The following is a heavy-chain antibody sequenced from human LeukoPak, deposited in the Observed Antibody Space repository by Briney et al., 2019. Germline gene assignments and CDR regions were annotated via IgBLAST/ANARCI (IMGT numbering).Heavy chain of an antibody. CDR1: GFSFDDYA. D-gene: IGHD3-22*01. Sequence: GGSLRLSCAAPGFSFDDYAIHWVRQAPGKGLEWVSLISGDGGSTFYADSVKGRFTISRDNSKNSLYLQMSSLRSEDTASYYCARESDSSGWYDSWGQGTLVTVPS. CDR2: ISGDGGST. V-gene: IGHV3-43*02. CDR3: ARESDSSGWYDS. J-gene: IGHJ5*01.